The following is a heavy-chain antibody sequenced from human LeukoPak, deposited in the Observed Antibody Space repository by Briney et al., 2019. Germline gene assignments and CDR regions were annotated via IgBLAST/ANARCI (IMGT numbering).Heavy chain of an antibody. D-gene: IGHD3-10*01. CDR1: GFSFSSYG. J-gene: IGHJ4*02. CDR3: ARRGPYFDY. V-gene: IGHV3-30*03. Sequence: GGSLRLSCAASGFSFSSYGMRWVRQAPGKGLEWVAVISYDGSTKYYADSVKGRLTISKDNSKNKVYLQMNSLRAKDTAMYYCARRGPYFDYWGQGILVTVSS. CDR2: ISYDGSTK.